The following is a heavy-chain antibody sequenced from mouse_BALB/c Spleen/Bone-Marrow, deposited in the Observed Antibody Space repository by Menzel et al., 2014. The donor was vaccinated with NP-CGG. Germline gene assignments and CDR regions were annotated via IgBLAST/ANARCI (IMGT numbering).Heavy chain of an antibody. V-gene: IGHV7-3*02. Sequence: EVQVVESGGGLVQPGGSLRLSCATSGFTFTDYYMSWVRQPPGKALEWLGFIRNKAKGYTSENSASVKGRFTISRDNSQSILYLQMNTLRAEDSATYYCARDINYDIYWCFDVWGAGTTVTVSS. D-gene: IGHD2-4*01. CDR1: GFTFTDYY. CDR2: IRNKAKGYTS. J-gene: IGHJ1*01. CDR3: ARDINYDIYWCFDV.